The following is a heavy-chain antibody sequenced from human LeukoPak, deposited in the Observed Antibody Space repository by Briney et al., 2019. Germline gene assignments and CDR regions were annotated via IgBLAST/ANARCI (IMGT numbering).Heavy chain of an antibody. V-gene: IGHV4-59*01. CDR3: TVTTLSYYYYYMDV. CDR2: IYYSGST. J-gene: IGHJ6*03. CDR1: GGSFSSYY. Sequence: SETLSLTCTVSGGSFSSYYWSWIRQPPGQGLEWIGYIYYSGSTNYNPSLKSRVAISVDKSKNQFSLKLSSVTAADTAVYYCTVTTLSYYYYYMDVWGKGTTVTVSS. D-gene: IGHD4-17*01.